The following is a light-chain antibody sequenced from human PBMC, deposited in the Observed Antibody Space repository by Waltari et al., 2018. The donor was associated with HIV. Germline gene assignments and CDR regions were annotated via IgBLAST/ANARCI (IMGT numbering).Light chain of an antibody. CDR3: AAWDSSLSVAV. CDR2: DTY. Sequence: QSVLTQPPSVSAAPGQKVTIPCSGGSFNIGNNYFSWYQQVPGTAPKLLIYDTYNRPSGIPDRFSGSKSATSATLVIDGLQTGDEADYYCAAWDSSLSVAVFGGGTQVTVL. J-gene: IGLJ3*02. CDR1: SFNIGNNY. V-gene: IGLV1-51*01.